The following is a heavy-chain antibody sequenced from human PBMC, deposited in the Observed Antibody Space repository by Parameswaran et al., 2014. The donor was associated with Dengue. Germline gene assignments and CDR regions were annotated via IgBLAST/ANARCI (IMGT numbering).Heavy chain of an antibody. CDR3: TRWYSSRQSVFDY. J-gene: IGHJ4*02. CDR2: MKSVGHGGTT. V-gene: IGHV3-49*02. D-gene: IGHD6-13*01. Sequence: WIRQPPGKGLEFLGYMKSVGHGGTTEYGASVRGRFTISRDDSRGVAYLHMNSLQTEDTAVYYCTRWYSSRQSVFDYWGQGSLVTVSS.